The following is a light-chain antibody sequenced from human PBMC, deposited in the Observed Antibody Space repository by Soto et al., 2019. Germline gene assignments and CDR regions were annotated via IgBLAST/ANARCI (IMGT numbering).Light chain of an antibody. V-gene: IGKV1-5*01. Sequence: DIQLTQSPSFLSASVVDRVTITCRASQGISSWLAWYQQKPGKAPKLLIYDASTLESGVPSRFSGSGSETGFTLTISSLQPEDFATYYCLQHSDYPFTFGQGTRLEIK. J-gene: IGKJ5*01. CDR1: QGISSW. CDR2: DAS. CDR3: LQHSDYPFT.